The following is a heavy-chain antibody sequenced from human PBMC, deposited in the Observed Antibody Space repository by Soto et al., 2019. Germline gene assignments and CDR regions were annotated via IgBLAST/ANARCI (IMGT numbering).Heavy chain of an antibody. J-gene: IGHJ5*02. CDR1: GFTFSSYS. Sequence: LGGSLRLSCAASGFTFSSYSMNWVRQAPGKGLEWVSSISSSSSYIYYADSVKGRFTISRDNAKNSLYLQMNSLRAEDTAVYYCARASSSRPYNNWFDPWGQGTLVTVSS. CDR2: ISSSSSYI. V-gene: IGHV3-21*01. CDR3: ARASSSRPYNNWFDP. D-gene: IGHD6-13*01.